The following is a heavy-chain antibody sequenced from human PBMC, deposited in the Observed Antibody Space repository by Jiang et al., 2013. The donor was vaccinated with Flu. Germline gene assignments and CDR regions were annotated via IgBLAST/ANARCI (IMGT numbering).Heavy chain of an antibody. J-gene: IGHJ4*02. D-gene: IGHD3-10*01. Sequence: SGAEVKKPGASVKVSCKVSGYTLTELSMHWVRQAPGKGLEWMGGFDPEDGETIYAQKFQGRVTMTEDTSTDTAYMELSSLRSEDTAVYYCATGARYGSGSYYNLFPPTTPFDYWGQGTLVTVSS. CDR2: FDPEDGET. V-gene: IGHV1-24*01. CDR1: GYTLTELS. CDR3: ATGARYGSGSYYNLFPPTTPFDY.